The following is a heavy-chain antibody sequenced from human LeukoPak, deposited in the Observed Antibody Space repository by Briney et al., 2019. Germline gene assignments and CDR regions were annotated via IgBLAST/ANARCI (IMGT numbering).Heavy chain of an antibody. CDR1: GYTFTSYG. CDR3: ARVWDPIVYPPICYFDY. V-gene: IGHV1-18*01. D-gene: IGHD2/OR15-2a*01. J-gene: IGHJ4*02. CDR2: ISAYNGNT. Sequence: GASVKVSCKASGYTFTSYGISWVRQAPGQGLEWMGWISAYNGNTNYAQKLQGRVTMTTDTSTSTVYMELRSLRSDDTAVYYCARVWDPIVYPPICYFDYWGQGTLVTVSS.